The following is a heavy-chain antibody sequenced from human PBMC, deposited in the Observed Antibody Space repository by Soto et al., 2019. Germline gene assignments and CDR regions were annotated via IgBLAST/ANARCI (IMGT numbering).Heavy chain of an antibody. Sequence: QLHLVQSGAVVKKPGASVTVSCSASGYPVTAYYMHWVRQAPGRGLEWMGGINPATGAAKYTQTFRGRVTMTRDTSTSTVFRELGGLTSGDTAVFYCARGGGVGVAGSAAFDMWGQGTLVTVSS. CDR2: INPATGAA. J-gene: IGHJ3*02. CDR3: ARGGGVGVAGSAAFDM. V-gene: IGHV1-2*02. CDR1: GYPVTAYY. D-gene: IGHD3-3*01.